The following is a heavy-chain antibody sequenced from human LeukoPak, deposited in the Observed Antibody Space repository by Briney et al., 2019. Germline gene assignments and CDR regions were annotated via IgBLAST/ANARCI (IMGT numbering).Heavy chain of an antibody. D-gene: IGHD2-15*01. CDR2: IIGSGGST. V-gene: IGHV3-23*01. CDR1: GFTFSSYA. CDR3: AKGARIWAVEYYFDY. Sequence: GGSLRLSCAASGFTFSSYAMSSVRQAPGKGLEWVSAIIGSGGSTYYADSVKGRFTISRDNSKNTLYLQMNSLRAEDTAVYYCAKGARIWAVEYYFDYWGQGTLVTVSS. J-gene: IGHJ4*02.